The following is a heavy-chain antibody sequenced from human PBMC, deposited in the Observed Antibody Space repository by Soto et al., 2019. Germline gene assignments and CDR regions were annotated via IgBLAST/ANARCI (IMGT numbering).Heavy chain of an antibody. Sequence: EVQLLESGGGLVQPGGSLRLSCAASGFTFSTYAMTWVRQAPGKGLEWVSSISDSGGRTHYADSVKGRFTISRDNSKNTLYLQMNSLRVDDTAVYYCAKDLGYCSSSTCQPPYGMDVWGQGTTVTVSS. CDR2: ISDSGGRT. CDR3: AKDLGYCSSSTCQPPYGMDV. D-gene: IGHD2-2*03. J-gene: IGHJ6*02. CDR1: GFTFSTYA. V-gene: IGHV3-23*01.